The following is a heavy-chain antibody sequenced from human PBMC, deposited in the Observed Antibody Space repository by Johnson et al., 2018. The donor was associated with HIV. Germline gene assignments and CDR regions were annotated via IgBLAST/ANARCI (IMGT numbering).Heavy chain of an antibody. V-gene: IGHV3-66*01. CDR1: GFTVSSNY. CDR2: IYSGGST. J-gene: IGHJ3*02. Sequence: VQLVESGGGLVQPGGSLRLSCAASGFTVSSNYMSWVRQAPGKGLEWVSVIYSGGSTYYADSVKGRFTISRDNSKNTLYLQMNSLRAEDTAVYYCATGSPTVTTNAFDIWGQGTMVTVSS. CDR3: ATGSPTVTTNAFDI. D-gene: IGHD4-17*01.